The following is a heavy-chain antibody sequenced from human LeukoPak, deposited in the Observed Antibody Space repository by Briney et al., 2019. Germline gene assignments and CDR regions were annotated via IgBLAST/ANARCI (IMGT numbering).Heavy chain of an antibody. J-gene: IGHJ1*01. V-gene: IGHV1-46*03. D-gene: IGHD3-3*01. Sequence: ASVKVSCKASGYTFTSYYMHWVRQAPGQGLEWMGIINPSGGSTSYAQKFQGRVTMTRDTSTSTVYMELSSLRSEDTAVYYCARVPAGYYDFWSGFFQHWGQGTQVTVSS. CDR2: INPSGGST. CDR1: GYTFTSYY. CDR3: ARVPAGYYDFWSGFFQH.